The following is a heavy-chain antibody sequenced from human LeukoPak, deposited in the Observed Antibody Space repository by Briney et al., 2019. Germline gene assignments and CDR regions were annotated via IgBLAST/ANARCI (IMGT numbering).Heavy chain of an antibody. Sequence: GGSLRLSCAASGFTLSNYAMNWVRQARGKGLEWVSSISGSGGTTYYTDSVKGRFTISRDNSKNTLYLQMNSLRAEDTAVYYCAKVRYVGYYFDTWGQGTLVTVSS. CDR3: AKVRYVGYYFDT. V-gene: IGHV3-23*01. CDR1: GFTLSNYA. CDR2: ISGSGGTT. J-gene: IGHJ4*02. D-gene: IGHD3-9*01.